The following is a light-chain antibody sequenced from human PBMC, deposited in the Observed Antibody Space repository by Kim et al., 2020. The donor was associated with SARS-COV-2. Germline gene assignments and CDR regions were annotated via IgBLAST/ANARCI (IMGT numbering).Light chain of an antibody. CDR1: SIRSYY. Sequence: ALGQTGRSTCQGDSIRSYYAGWYQQKPGQAPVLVTYGKNNRPSGIPDRVSGSSSGNTDSLTITGAQAEDEADYYCNSRDSSGNHVVFGGGTKLTDL. V-gene: IGLV3-19*01. J-gene: IGLJ2*01. CDR2: GKN. CDR3: NSRDSSGNHVV.